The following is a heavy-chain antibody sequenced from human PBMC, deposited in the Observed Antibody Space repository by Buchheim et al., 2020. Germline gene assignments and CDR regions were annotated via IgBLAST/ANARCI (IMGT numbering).Heavy chain of an antibody. J-gene: IGHJ4*02. CDR3: TKESGSTSSYVSGNLEYQLDY. Sequence: QVLLVESGGGVVQPGKSQTLSCEASGFTFERYVMHWVRQAPGKGLEWVALISYDGKEKFYADSVKGRFTISRDNSNNMVSLQMDSLRGDDTATYYCTKESGSTSSYVSGNLEYQLDYWGQGTL. CDR1: GFTFERYV. CDR2: ISYDGKEK. V-gene: IGHV3-30*18. D-gene: IGHD3-10*01.